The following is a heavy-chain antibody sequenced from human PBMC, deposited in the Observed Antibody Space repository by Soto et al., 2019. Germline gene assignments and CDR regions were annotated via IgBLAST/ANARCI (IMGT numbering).Heavy chain of an antibody. CDR1: GFTFSSYA. CDR2: ISGNGVTT. D-gene: IGHD3-22*01. J-gene: IGHJ6*04. Sequence: GGSLRLSCAASGFTFSSYAMSWVRQAPGKGLEWVSGISGNGVTTYDADSVKGRFTISRYNSKNTLYLQMNSLRADDTAVYYFAKGQDYYEQGSYDYGMDVWGKGTTVTVSS. CDR3: AKGQDYYEQGSYDYGMDV. V-gene: IGHV3-23*01.